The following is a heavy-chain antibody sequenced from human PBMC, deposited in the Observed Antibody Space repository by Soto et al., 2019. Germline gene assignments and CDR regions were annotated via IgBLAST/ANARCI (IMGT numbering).Heavy chain of an antibody. J-gene: IGHJ4*02. CDR3: ARDIVATSAASGRPRGHSYGNDS. V-gene: IGHV1-46*01. CDR2: IDPSGGST. CDR1: GYTFTRYY. Sequence: QVQLVQSGAEVEKPGASVKVSCKASGYTFTRYYIHWVRQAPGQGLEWMGMIDPSGGSTTYAQRFQGRVTMTRHTSTSTVNMEVSSLRSEDTAVYYCARDIVATSAASGRPRGHSYGNDSWRQGTLVTVSS. D-gene: IGHD5-18*01.